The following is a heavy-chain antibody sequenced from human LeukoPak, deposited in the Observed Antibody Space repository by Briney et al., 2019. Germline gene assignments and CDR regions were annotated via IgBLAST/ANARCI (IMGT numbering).Heavy chain of an antibody. CDR2: ISPDGSIE. CDR1: GFTLSNYW. V-gene: IGHV3-7*01. D-gene: IGHD6-19*01. J-gene: IGHJ5*02. CDR3: ARGDSSGWSFDP. Sequence: GGSLRLSCAASGFTLSNYWTSWVRQAPGKGLEWVANISPDGSIEYYVDSVKGRFTISRDNAKNLAYLQMTSLRAEDTAVHYCARGDSSGWSFDPWGQGTLVTVSS.